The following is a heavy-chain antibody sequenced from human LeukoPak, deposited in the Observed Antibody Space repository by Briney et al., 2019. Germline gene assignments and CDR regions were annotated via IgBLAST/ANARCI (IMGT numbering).Heavy chain of an antibody. J-gene: IGHJ4*02. CDR3: ARDLEYQLPMGI. Sequence: ASVKVSCKASGYTFTGYYMHWVRQAPGQGLEWMGWINPNSGGTNYAQKFQGRVTMTRDTSISTAYMELGRLRSDDTAVYYCARDLEYQLPMGIWGQGTLVTVSS. D-gene: IGHD2-2*01. CDR1: GYTFTGYY. CDR2: INPNSGGT. V-gene: IGHV1-2*02.